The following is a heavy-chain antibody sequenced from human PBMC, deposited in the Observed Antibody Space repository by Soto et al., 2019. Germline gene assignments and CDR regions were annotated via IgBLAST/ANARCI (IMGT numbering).Heavy chain of an antibody. V-gene: IGHV4-59*01. CDR2: IYYSGST. Sequence: LSLTCTVSGGSISSYYWSWIRQPPGKGLEWIGYIYYSGSTNYNPSLKSRVTISVDTSKNQFSLKLSSVTAADTAVYYCASSPCGGDCYSFVPGTYYYYGMDVWGQGTTVTVSS. J-gene: IGHJ6*02. CDR3: ASSPCGGDCYSFVPGTYYYYGMDV. D-gene: IGHD2-21*02. CDR1: GGSISSYY.